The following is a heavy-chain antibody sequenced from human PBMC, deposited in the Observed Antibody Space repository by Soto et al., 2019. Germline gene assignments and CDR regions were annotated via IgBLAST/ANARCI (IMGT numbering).Heavy chain of an antibody. Sequence: GGSLRLSCAASGFTFSSYGMNWVRQAPGKGLEWVSGISGSGSSTYYADSVKGRFTISRDNSKNTLYLQMNSLRAEDTAVYTAVYYCAKSISSTFTGHAMDVWGQGTTVTVSS. CDR2: ISGSGSST. CDR1: GFTFSSYG. CDR3: VYYCAKSISSTFTGHAMDV. J-gene: IGHJ6*02. V-gene: IGHV3-23*01. D-gene: IGHD2-2*01.